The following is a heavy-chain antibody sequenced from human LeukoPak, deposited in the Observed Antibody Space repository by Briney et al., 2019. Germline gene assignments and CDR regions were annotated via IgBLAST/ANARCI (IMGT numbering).Heavy chain of an antibody. CDR1: GFSVSSDY. J-gene: IGHJ4*02. Sequence: GGSLRLSCAASGFSVSSDYINWVRQAPGKGLEWVSLIYSDGSTYYADSVKGRFTISRDNSKDTLFLQMNSLRAEDTAVYYCAREPYCGGDCYRHFDYWGQGTLVTVSS. D-gene: IGHD2-21*02. V-gene: IGHV3-66*01. CDR3: AREPYCGGDCYRHFDY. CDR2: IYSDGST.